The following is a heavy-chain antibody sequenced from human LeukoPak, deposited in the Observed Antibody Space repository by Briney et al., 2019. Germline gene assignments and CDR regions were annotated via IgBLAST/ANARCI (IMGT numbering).Heavy chain of an antibody. J-gene: IGHJ6*03. CDR3: VKSGGYYYMDA. V-gene: IGHV3-9*01. Sequence: GGSLRLSCAASGFVFHDFAMHWVRQSPGKGVEWVATISWNSDIILYANSVKGRFTISRDNDRDSLYMEMNSLRREDTALYYCVKSGGYYYMDAWGKGTTVIVSS. D-gene: IGHD2-15*01. CDR1: GFVFHDFA. CDR2: ISWNSDII.